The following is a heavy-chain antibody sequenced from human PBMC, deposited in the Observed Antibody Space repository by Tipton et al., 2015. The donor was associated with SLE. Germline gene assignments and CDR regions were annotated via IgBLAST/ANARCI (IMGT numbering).Heavy chain of an antibody. CDR1: GGSISSYY. V-gene: IGHV4-59*01. CDR2: IYYSGST. CDR3: ARVLTVVPAANVYMDV. Sequence: LRLSCTVSGGSISSYYWSWIRQPPGKGLEWIGYIYYSGSTNYNPSLKSRVTISVDTSKNQFSLKLSSVTAADTAVYYCARVLTVVPAANVYMDVWGKGTTVTVSS. J-gene: IGHJ6*03. D-gene: IGHD2-2*01.